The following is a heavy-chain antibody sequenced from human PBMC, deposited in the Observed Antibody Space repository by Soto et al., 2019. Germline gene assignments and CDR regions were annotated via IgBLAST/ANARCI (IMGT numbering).Heavy chain of an antibody. J-gene: IGHJ4*02. V-gene: IGHV1-69*02. CDR3: ASRDGYNSYFDY. CDR1: GGTFSSYT. CDR2: IIPILGIA. D-gene: IGHD5-12*01. Sequence: QVQLVQSGAEVKKPGSSVKVSCKASGGTFSSYTISWVRQAPGQGLEWMGRIIPILGIANYAQKFQGRVTITADKSTNTAYMELSSLRSEDTAVYYCASRDGYNSYFDYWGQGTLVTVSS.